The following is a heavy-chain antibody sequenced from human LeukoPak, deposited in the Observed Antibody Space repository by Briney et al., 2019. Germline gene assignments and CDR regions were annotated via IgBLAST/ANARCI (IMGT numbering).Heavy chain of an antibody. V-gene: IGHV3-33*08. Sequence: PGGSLRLSCAASGFTFSNAWMTWVRQAPGKGLEWVAVIWYDGSNKYYADSVKGRFTISRDNSKNTLYLQMNSLRAEDTAVYYCARDNMGIAAAGDYWGQGTLVTVSS. D-gene: IGHD6-13*01. CDR2: IWYDGSNK. CDR1: GFTFSNAW. CDR3: ARDNMGIAAAGDY. J-gene: IGHJ4*02.